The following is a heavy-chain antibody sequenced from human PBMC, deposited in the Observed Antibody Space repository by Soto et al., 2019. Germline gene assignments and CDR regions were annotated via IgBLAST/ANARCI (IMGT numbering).Heavy chain of an antibody. CDR3: ARERLHGGSLDY. CDR1: GFTFSSYG. J-gene: IGHJ4*02. V-gene: IGHV3-33*01. D-gene: IGHD2-15*01. CDR2: IWYDGSNK. Sequence: QVQLVESGGGVVQPGRSLRLSCAASGFTFSSYGMHWVRQAPGKGLEWVAVIWYDGSNKYYADSVKGRFTISRDNSKNTLYLQMNSLRAEDTPVYYCARERLHGGSLDYWGQGTLVTVSS.